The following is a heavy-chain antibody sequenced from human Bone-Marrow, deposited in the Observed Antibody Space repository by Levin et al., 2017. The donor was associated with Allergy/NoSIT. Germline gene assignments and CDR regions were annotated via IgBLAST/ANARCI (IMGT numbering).Heavy chain of an antibody. CDR3: ARGMNCGDDCSGGGWFDS. J-gene: IGHJ5*01. CDR1: GFPFSTYT. V-gene: IGHV3-21*06. Sequence: KPGESLKISCAASGFPFSTYTMQWVRQAPGKGLEWVSSISSSSSYIYYADSVKGRFTISRDNAKNSLFLQMNSLRAEDTALYYCARGMNCGDDCSGGGWFDSWGQEPWSPSPQ. CDR2: ISSSSSYI. D-gene: IGHD2-21*02.